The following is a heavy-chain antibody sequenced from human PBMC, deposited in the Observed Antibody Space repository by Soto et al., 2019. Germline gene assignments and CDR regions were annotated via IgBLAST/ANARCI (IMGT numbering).Heavy chain of an antibody. V-gene: IGHV4-39*01. CDR1: GGSISSSSYY. CDR2: IYYSGST. CDR3: ARHQSGVKGESVPAAPDDAFDI. J-gene: IGHJ3*02. D-gene: IGHD2-2*01. Sequence: QLQLQESGPGLVKPSETLSLTCTVSGGSISSSSYYWGWIRQPPGKGLEWIGSIYYSGSTYYHPSLKSRVTLSVDTSKNQFSLKLSSVTAADTAVYYCARHQSGVKGESVPAAPDDAFDIWGQGTMVTVSS.